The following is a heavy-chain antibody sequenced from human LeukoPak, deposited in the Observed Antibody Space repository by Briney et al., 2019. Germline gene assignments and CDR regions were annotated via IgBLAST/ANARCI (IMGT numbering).Heavy chain of an antibody. CDR3: AKAYIRNGYYLTFDY. V-gene: IGHV3-23*01. Sequence: PGGSLRLSCAASGFTFNNYAMNWVRQAPGKGLEWVSLISGSSDSTYYADSVKGRFTISRDKSKNTLYLQMNRLRAEDTAIYYCAKAYIRNGYYLTFDYWGQGTLITVSS. CDR1: GFTFNNYA. D-gene: IGHD3-22*01. CDR2: ISGSSDST. J-gene: IGHJ4*02.